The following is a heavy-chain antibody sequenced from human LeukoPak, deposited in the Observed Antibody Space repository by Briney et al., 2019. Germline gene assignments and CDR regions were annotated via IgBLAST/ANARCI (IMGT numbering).Heavy chain of an antibody. Sequence: ASETLSLTCAVYGGSFSGYYWSWIRQPPGKGLEWLGEINHSGSTNYNPSLKSRVTISVDTSKNQFSLKLSSVTAADTAVYYCARDRTYYYHYGMDVWGQGTTVTVSS. V-gene: IGHV4-34*01. J-gene: IGHJ6*02. CDR1: GGSFSGYY. CDR2: INHSGST. CDR3: ARDRTYYYHYGMDV.